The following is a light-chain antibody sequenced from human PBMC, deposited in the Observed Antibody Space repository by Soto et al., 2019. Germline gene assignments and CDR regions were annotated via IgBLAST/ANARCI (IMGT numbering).Light chain of an antibody. V-gene: IGKV3-11*01. CDR1: LSVSVY. CDR3: HQRQYWPPIT. Sequence: VVLIQSPATLSLSPGERATHSCRTSLSVSVYLDWYQQKPGQAPRLLISDASNRATGIPARFSGSGSGTDFTLTISSLEPEDFAVYYCHQRQYWPPITFGQGTRLEIK. J-gene: IGKJ5*01. CDR2: DAS.